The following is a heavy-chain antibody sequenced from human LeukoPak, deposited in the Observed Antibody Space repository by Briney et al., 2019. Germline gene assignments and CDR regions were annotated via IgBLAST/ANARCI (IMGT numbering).Heavy chain of an antibody. CDR1: GGSLSSGSYY. CDR2: IYTTGST. D-gene: IGHD3-22*01. J-gene: IGHJ6*02. CDR3: AREGRDYDSSGYPYYYYSMDV. Sequence: SETLSLTCTVSGGSLSSGSYYWSWIRQPAGTGLEWIGRIYTTGSTNYNPSLKSRHTLSGDTSQHQFSLKLSSVTAADTAVYYCAREGRDYDSSGYPYYYYSMDVWGQGTTVPVSS. V-gene: IGHV4-61*02.